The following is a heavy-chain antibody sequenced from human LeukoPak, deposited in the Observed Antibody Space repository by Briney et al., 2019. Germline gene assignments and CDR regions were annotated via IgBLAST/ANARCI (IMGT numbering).Heavy chain of an antibody. CDR1: GFTFRSYG. J-gene: IGHJ4*02. Sequence: GRSLRLSCAASGFTFRSYGMHWVRQAPGKGLQWVAVIWYDGSNKIYADSVKGRFTISRDNSKNTLYLQVNSLRVEDTAVYYCARGGVHWLEDYWGQGTLVTVSA. V-gene: IGHV3-33*01. D-gene: IGHD6-19*01. CDR3: ARGGVHWLEDY. CDR2: IWYDGSNK.